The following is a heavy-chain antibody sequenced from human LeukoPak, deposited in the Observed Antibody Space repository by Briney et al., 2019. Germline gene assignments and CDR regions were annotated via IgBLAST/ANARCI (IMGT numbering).Heavy chain of an antibody. CDR2: IWYDGSNK. CDR1: GFTFSSYA. Sequence: GGSLRLSCAASGFTFSSYAMHLVRQAPGKGLEWVAVIWYDGSNKYYADSVKGRFTISRDNSKNTLYLQMNSLRAEDTAVYYCARENGDEYYFDYWGQGTLVTVSS. J-gene: IGHJ4*02. V-gene: IGHV3-33*08. D-gene: IGHD4-17*01. CDR3: ARENGDEYYFDY.